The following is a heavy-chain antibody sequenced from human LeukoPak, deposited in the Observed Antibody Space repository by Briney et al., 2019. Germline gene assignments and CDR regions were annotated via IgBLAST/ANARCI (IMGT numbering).Heavy chain of an antibody. J-gene: IGHJ5*02. CDR1: GGSFSGYY. CDR3: ARAVVVPFFDP. D-gene: IGHD2-2*01. CDR2: IYYSGST. Sequence: SETLSLTCAVYGGSFSGYYWSWIRQPPGKGLEWIGYIYYSGSTYYNPSLKSRVTISVDTSKNQFSLKLSSVTAADTAVYYCARAVVVPFFDPWGQGTLVTVSS. V-gene: IGHV4-30-4*08.